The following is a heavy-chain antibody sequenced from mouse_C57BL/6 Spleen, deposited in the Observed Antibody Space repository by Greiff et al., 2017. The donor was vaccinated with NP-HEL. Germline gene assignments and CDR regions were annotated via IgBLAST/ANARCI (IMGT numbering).Heavy chain of an antibody. V-gene: IGHV1-81*01. CDR2: IYPRSGNT. CDR3: ARSGVATNYYAMDY. Sequence: QVHVKQSGAELARPGASVKLSCKASGYTFTSYGISWVKQRTGQGLEWIGEIYPRSGNTYYNEKFKGKATLTADKSSSTAYMELRSLTSEDSAVYFCARSGVATNYYAMDYWGQGTSVTVSS. CDR1: GYTFTSYG. D-gene: IGHD1-1*02. J-gene: IGHJ4*01.